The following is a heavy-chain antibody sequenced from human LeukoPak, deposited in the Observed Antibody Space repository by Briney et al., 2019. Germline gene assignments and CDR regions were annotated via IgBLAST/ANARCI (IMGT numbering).Heavy chain of an antibody. Sequence: GGSLPVPCAASGFTFSSYAMSWVRQAPGKGLEWVSAISGSGGGTYYADSVKGRFTISRDNSKNTLYLQMNSLRAEDTAVYYCAKDPTMIVVAARPFDPSGQGT. CDR3: AKDPTMIVVAARPFDP. J-gene: IGHJ5*02. D-gene: IGHD3-22*01. V-gene: IGHV3-23*01. CDR1: GFTFSSYA. CDR2: ISGSGGGT.